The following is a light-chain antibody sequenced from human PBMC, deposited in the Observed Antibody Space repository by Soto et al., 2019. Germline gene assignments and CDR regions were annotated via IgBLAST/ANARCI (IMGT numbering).Light chain of an antibody. V-gene: IGKV1-5*03. CDR2: KAS. CDR3: QQYHSYSLT. Sequence: DIQMTQSPSTLYASVGDRVTITCRASQSISSWLAWYQQKPGKAPKLLIYKASSLEGGVSSRFSGSGSGTDFTLTISSLQPDDFATYYCQQYHSYSLTFGGGTKVDIK. J-gene: IGKJ4*01. CDR1: QSISSW.